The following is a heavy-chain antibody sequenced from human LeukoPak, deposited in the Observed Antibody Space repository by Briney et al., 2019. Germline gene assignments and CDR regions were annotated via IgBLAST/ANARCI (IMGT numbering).Heavy chain of an antibody. Sequence: GGSLRLSCAASGFTFSSYWMSWVRQAPGKGPEWVGRIRSRSAGGTTDYGAPVKGRFTISRDDSKNTLYLQMNSLKTEDTAVYYCSTGGGTHDYWGQGTLVTVSS. J-gene: IGHJ4*02. D-gene: IGHD2-15*01. V-gene: IGHV3-15*01. CDR3: STGGGTHDY. CDR1: GFTFSSYW. CDR2: IRSRSAGGTT.